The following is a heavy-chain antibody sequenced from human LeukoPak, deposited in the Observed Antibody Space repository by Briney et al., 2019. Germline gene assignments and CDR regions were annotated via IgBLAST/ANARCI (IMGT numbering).Heavy chain of an antibody. CDR3: ARDGSQVVAANWFDP. CDR1: EYTFTGYY. D-gene: IGHD2-15*01. CDR2: INPNSGGT. V-gene: IGHV1-2*02. Sequence: ASVKVSCKASEYTFTGYYMHWVRQAPGQGLEWMGWINPNSGGTNYAQKFQGRVTMTRDTSISTAYMELSRLRSDDTAVYYCARDGSQVVAANWFDPWGQGTLVTVSS. J-gene: IGHJ5*02.